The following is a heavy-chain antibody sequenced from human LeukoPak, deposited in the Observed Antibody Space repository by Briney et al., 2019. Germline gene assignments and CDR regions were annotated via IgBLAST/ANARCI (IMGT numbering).Heavy chain of an antibody. Sequence: SETLSLTCTVSGGSISSYYWSWIRQPAGKGLEWIGRIYTSGSTNYNPSFKSRVTMSVDTSKNQFSLKLSSVTAADTAVYYCARALGVDTAMVYYYYYYMDVWGKGTTVTVSS. CDR1: GGSISSYY. J-gene: IGHJ6*03. CDR2: IYTSGST. D-gene: IGHD5-18*01. V-gene: IGHV4-4*07. CDR3: ARALGVDTAMVYYYYYYMDV.